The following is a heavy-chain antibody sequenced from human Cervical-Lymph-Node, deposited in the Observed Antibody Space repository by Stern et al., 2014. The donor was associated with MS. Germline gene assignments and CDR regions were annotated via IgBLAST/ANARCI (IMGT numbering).Heavy chain of an antibody. J-gene: IGHJ4*02. CDR3: AKHACTGAACPFDL. CDR2: VYYSGAT. V-gene: IGHV4-39*01. Sequence: QVQLQESGPGLVKPSETLSLTCAVSGDSISSYTHYWAWIRQPPGKGLEWIGSVYYSGATYYNPSLKSPVTIPVDTSKNPSPLGLNSVTAADTAVYYCAKHACTGAACPFDLWGQGTLVTVSS. D-gene: IGHD2-8*02. CDR1: GDSISSYTHY.